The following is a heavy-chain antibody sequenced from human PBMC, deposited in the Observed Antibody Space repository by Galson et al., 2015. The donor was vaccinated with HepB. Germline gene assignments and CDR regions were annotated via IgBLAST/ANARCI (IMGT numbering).Heavy chain of an antibody. CDR3: AADQRSLWFRERYYYYYMDV. V-gene: IGHV1-58*01. Sequence: SVKVSCKASGFTFTSSAVQWVRQARGQRLEWIGWIVVGSGNTNYAQKFQERVTITRDMSTSTAYMELSSLRSEDTAVYYCAADQRSLWFRERYYYYYMDVWGKGTTVTVSS. CDR2: IVVGSGNT. J-gene: IGHJ6*03. CDR1: GFTFTSSA. D-gene: IGHD3-10*01.